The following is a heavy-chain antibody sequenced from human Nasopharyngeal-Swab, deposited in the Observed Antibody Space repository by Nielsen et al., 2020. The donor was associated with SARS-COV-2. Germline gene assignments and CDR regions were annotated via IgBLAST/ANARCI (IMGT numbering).Heavy chain of an antibody. CDR3: ARDSAGKYDYVWGSYRYYYYGMDG. V-gene: IGHV1-18*01. CDR1: GYTFISYG. J-gene: IGHJ6*02. CDR2: IRVYNGNT. Sequence: ASVKVSCKASGYTFISYGMSWVRQAPGQGLEWMGWIRVYNGNTNYAQKLQGRVTMTTDTSTSTAYMELRSLRSDDTAVYYCARDSAGKYDYVWGSYRYYYYGMDGWGQGTTVTVSS. D-gene: IGHD3-16*02.